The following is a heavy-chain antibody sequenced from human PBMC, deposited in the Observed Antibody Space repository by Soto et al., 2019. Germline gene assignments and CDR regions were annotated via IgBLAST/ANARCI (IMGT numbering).Heavy chain of an antibody. V-gene: IGHV1-69*06. D-gene: IGHD3-22*01. CDR2: IIPIFGTA. J-gene: IGHJ3*02. CDR1: GGGIIINA. Sequence: KVSCRECGGGIIINASRWVQQAQRQGLEWMGGIIPIFGTANYAQKFQGRVTITADKSTSTAYMELSSLRSEDTAVYYCARGRGDYYDSSGYKTAFDIWGQGTMVTVS. CDR3: ARGRGDYYDSSGYKTAFDI.